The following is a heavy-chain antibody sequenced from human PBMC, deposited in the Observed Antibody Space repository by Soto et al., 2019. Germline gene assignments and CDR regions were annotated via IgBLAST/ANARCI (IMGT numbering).Heavy chain of an antibody. Sequence: QVQLVQSGAEVKKPGSSVKVSGKASGGTFSSYTIIWVRQAPGQGLEWMGRLIPILGIANYAQKFQGRVTITADKSTSTANMELSSLRSEDNAGYYCVREDPYFYGMDVWGEGTTGTGSS. CDR2: LIPILGIA. V-gene: IGHV1-69*08. CDR1: GGTFSSYT. CDR3: VREDPYFYGMDV. J-gene: IGHJ6*04.